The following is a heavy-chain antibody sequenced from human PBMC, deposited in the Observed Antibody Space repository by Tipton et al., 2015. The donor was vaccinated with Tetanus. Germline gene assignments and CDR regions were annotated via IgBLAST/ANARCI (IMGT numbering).Heavy chain of an antibody. J-gene: IGHJ5*01. CDR1: GFSLRDFG. Sequence: SLRLSCAGSGFSLRDFGMNWVRQAPGKGLEWISYISYSSTSIYYADSVKGRFAVSRDNAKNSLYLQMNTLRDDDTAVYYCARRGEARANWFDSWGQGTLVTVSS. V-gene: IGHV3-48*02. CDR3: ARRGEARANWFDS. CDR2: ISYSSTSI.